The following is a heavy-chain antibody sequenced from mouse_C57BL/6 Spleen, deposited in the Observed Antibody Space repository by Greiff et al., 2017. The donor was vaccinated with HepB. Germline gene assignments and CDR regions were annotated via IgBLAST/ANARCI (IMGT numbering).Heavy chain of an antibody. J-gene: IGHJ2*01. V-gene: IGHV3-1*01. D-gene: IGHD2-4*01. CDR1: GYSITSGYD. CDR2: ISYSGST. Sequence: EVQLQQSGPGMVKPSQSLSLTCTVTGYSITSGYDWHWIRHFPGNKLEWMGYISYSGSTNYNPSLKSRISITHDTSKNHFFLKLNSVTTEDTATYYCARGDYDVPFDYWGQGTTLTVSS. CDR3: ARGDYDVPFDY.